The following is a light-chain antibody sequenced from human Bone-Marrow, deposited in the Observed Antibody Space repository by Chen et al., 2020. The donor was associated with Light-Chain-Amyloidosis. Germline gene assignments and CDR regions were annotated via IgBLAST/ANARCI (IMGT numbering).Light chain of an antibody. CDR3: QVWDRSSDRPV. CDR2: DDS. CDR1: NIGSTS. Sequence: SYVLTQPSSVSVAPGQTATCACGGNNIGSTSVHWYQQTPGQAPLLVVYDDSDRPSGIPERLSGSNSGHTATLTISRVEAGDEADYYCQVWDRSSDRPVFGGGTKLTVL. V-gene: IGLV3-21*02. J-gene: IGLJ3*02.